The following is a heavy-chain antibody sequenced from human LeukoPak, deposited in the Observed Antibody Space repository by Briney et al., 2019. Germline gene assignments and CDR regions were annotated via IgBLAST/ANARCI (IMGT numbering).Heavy chain of an antibody. CDR1: GFTFSSYS. CDR2: ISSSSSTI. V-gene: IGHV3-48*04. CDR3: AREAPRGDYEGY. J-gene: IGHJ4*02. D-gene: IGHD4-17*01. Sequence: PGGTLRLSCAASGFTFSSYSMNWVRQAPGKGLEWVSYISSSSSTIYYADSAKGRFTISRDNPKNSLYLQMNSLRAEDTAVYYCAREAPRGDYEGYWGQGTLVTVSS.